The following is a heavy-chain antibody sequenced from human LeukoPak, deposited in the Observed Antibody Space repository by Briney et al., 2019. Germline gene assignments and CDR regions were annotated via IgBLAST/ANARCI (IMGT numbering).Heavy chain of an antibody. CDR3: ARLADCSSSSCRSFDY. Sequence: ASVQDSCKASGYPFTGYYLHWVGPAPEQGVELMGWINPNGGFTNYAQKFQGRVTMTRDTSISTAYMELSRLRSDDTAVYYCARLADCSSSSCRSFDYWGQGTLVTVSS. CDR2: INPNGGFT. D-gene: IGHD2-2*01. CDR1: GYPFTGYY. J-gene: IGHJ4*02. V-gene: IGHV1-2*02.